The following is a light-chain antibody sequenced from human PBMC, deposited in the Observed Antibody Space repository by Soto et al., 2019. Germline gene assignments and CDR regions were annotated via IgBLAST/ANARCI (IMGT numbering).Light chain of an antibody. Sequence: EIVLTQSPGTLSLSPGERATLSCRASQSVSSNYLAWYQQRPGQAPRLLIFGASSRATAIPDKFNGSGSGTDFTLTITRLEPEDFAVYFCHQYGSSPQTFGQGTKVDI. CDR2: GAS. CDR1: QSVSSNY. J-gene: IGKJ1*01. CDR3: HQYGSSPQT. V-gene: IGKV3-20*01.